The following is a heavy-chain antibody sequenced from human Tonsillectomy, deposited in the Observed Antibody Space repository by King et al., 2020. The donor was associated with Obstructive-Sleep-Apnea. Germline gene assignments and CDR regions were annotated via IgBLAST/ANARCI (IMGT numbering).Heavy chain of an antibody. Sequence: DVQLVESGGGLVQPGGSLRLSCAASGFTVSGDYMSWVRQAPGKGREWVSVIYTVGITYYADSVKGRYAISRDNSRNTLYLQMNSLRANDTAVYYCARDFSLGTSSYFELWGRGTLVIVSS. D-gene: IGHD6-13*01. V-gene: IGHV3-66*01. CDR1: GFTVSGDY. CDR2: IYTVGIT. CDR3: ARDFSLGTSSYFEL. J-gene: IGHJ2*01.